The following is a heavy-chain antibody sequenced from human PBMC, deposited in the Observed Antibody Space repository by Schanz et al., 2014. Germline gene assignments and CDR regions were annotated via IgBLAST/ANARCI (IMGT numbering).Heavy chain of an antibody. Sequence: EVQLAESGGGLVQPGGSLRLSCAASTFTFSSDWMSWVRQAPGKGLEWVANIKEDGSVKDYVDSVEGRFTISRDNAKRSLFLQMNSLRPEDTAVYYCARGRVLESWGQGTLVTVSS. J-gene: IGHJ5*02. V-gene: IGHV3-7*02. CDR3: ARGRVLES. D-gene: IGHD1-1*01. CDR1: TFTFSSDW. CDR2: IKEDGSVK.